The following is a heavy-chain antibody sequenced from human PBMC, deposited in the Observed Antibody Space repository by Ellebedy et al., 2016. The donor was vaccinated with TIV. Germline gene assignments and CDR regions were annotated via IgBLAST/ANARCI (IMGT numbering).Heavy chain of an antibody. CDR1: GFGFSGYG. V-gene: IGHV3-23*01. J-gene: IGHJ4*02. D-gene: IGHD4-17*01. Sequence: GGSLRLXCAASGFGFSGYGMSWVRQAPGKGLEWVSAISYHSINTYYADSVKGRFTISRDNSKNTLYLQMNSLRAEDTAVYYCAKDPGGLTTMTTPDWGQGTLVTVSS. CDR3: AKDPGGLTTMTTPD. CDR2: ISYHSINT.